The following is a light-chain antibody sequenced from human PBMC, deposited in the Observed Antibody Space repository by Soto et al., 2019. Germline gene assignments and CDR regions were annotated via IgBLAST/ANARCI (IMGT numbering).Light chain of an antibody. CDR3: QQYGSSPRT. CDR2: GAS. V-gene: IGKV3-20*01. Sequence: EIVLTQSPGTLSLSPGERATLSCRASQSLSGSYLAWYQQRPGQAPRLLIYGASSRATGIPDRFSGSGSGTDFTLTISRLEAEDFAVYYCQQYGSSPRTFGQGTKVEIK. J-gene: IGKJ1*01. CDR1: QSLSGSY.